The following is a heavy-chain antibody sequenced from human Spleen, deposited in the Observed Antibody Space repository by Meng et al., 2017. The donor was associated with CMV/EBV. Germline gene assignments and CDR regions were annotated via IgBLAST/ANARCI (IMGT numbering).Heavy chain of an antibody. CDR1: GFTFDDFA. Sequence: SLKISCAASGFTFDDFAMHWVRQTPGEGLEWVSGISGNTGFIGYADSVKGRFTISRDNAKKTLSLQINTLRVEDTALYYCAKGGGERVTFDAMDVWGQGTTVTVSS. CDR3: AKGGGERVTFDAMDV. J-gene: IGHJ6*02. D-gene: IGHD2-21*02. V-gene: IGHV3-9*01. CDR2: ISGNTGFI.